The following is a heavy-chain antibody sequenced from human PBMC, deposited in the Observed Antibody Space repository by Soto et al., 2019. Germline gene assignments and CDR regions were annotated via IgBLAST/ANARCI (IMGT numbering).Heavy chain of an antibody. CDR1: GGSISSGGYY. D-gene: IGHD2-2*02. V-gene: IGHV4-31*03. J-gene: IGHJ4*02. Sequence: SETLSLTCTVSGGSISSGGYYWSWIRQHPGKGLEWIGYIYYSGSTYYNPSLKSRVTISVDTSKNQFSLKLSSVTAADTAVYYCASRGYCSSTSCYRDYWGQGTLVTVSS. CDR2: IYYSGST. CDR3: ASRGYCSSTSCYRDY.